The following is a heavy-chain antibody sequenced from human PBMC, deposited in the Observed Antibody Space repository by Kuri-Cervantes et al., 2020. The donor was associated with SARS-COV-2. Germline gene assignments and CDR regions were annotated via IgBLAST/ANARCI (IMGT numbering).Heavy chain of an antibody. D-gene: IGHD1-26*01. CDR2: IIPIFGTA. V-gene: IGHV1-69*05. CDR1: VGTFSSYA. CDR3: ARGGVGSTQDCSFDY. Sequence: SVKVSCKASVGTFSSYAIGWVRQPPGQGLEWMGGIIPIFGTANYAQKFQGRVTITTDESTSAAYMELGSLRSEDTAVYYCARGGVGSTQDCSFDYWGQGTLVTVSS. J-gene: IGHJ4*02.